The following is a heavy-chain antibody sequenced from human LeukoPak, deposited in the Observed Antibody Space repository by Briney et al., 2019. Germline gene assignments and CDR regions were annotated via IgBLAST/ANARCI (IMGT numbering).Heavy chain of an antibody. CDR1: GFSFGSEA. D-gene: IGHD1-26*01. Sequence: GGSLRLSCVVSGFSFGSEAMSWVRQAPGRGLEWVSSISPGGGTTYYADSVKGRFTISRDNSKNTLYVQMNSLRAEDTAIYYCAKDQAQVGATEGVFDYWGQGTLVTVSS. V-gene: IGHV3-23*01. J-gene: IGHJ4*02. CDR3: AKDQAQVGATEGVFDY. CDR2: ISPGGGTT.